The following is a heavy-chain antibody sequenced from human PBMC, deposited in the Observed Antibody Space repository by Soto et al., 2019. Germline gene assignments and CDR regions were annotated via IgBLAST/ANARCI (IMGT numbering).Heavy chain of an antibody. J-gene: IGHJ4*02. CDR1: GGSISSGDYY. V-gene: IGHV4-30-4*01. CDR2: IYYSGST. D-gene: IGHD5-18*01. CDR3: ARADNTAMVSLDD. Sequence: PSETLSLTCTVSGGSISSGDYYWSWIRQPPGKGLEWIGYIYYSGSTYYNPSLKSRVTISVDTSKNQFSLKLSSVTAADTAVYYCARADNTAMVSLDDWGQGTLVPVSS.